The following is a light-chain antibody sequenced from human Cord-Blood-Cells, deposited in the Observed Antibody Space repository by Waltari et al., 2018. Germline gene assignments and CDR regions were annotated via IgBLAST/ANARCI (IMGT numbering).Light chain of an antibody. CDR3: SSYTSSSTLV. V-gene: IGLV2-14*01. Sequence: QSALTQPASVSGSPGQSITISCTGPSSDVGGYNSFSWYQQHPGKAPKLMIYEVSNRPSGVSNRFSGSKSGNTASLTISGLQAEDEADYYCSSYTSSSTLVFGTGTKVTVL. J-gene: IGLJ1*01. CDR1: SSDVGGYNS. CDR2: EVS.